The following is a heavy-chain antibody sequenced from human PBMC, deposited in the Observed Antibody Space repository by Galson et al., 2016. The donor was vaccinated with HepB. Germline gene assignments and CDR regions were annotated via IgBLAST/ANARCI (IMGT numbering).Heavy chain of an antibody. Sequence: TLSLTCSVSGGSFNSGVHYWSWIRQHPGKGLEWIEYIYYSGSTYYNPSLKSRVAISVDTSKNQFSLKLSSVTAADTAVYYCARKLMRSSGSFDYWGQGTLVTVSS. CDR2: IYYSGST. J-gene: IGHJ4*02. CDR1: GGSFNSGVHY. CDR3: ARKLMRSSGSFDY. D-gene: IGHD6-19*01. V-gene: IGHV4-31*03.